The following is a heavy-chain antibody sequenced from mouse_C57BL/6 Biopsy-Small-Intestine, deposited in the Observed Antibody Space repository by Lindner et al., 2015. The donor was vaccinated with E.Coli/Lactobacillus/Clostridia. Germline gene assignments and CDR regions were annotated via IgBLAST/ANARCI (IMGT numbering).Heavy chain of an antibody. CDR1: GYTITSYD. Sequence: VQLQESGAELARPGASVKLSCKASGYTITSYDITWVKQRPGQGLEWIGEIYLGRGNIYYNEKFKGKATLTADTSSNTAYMELRSLTAEDSAVYFCARGDSLDYWGQGTTLTVSS. J-gene: IGHJ2*01. V-gene: IGHV1-81*01. CDR2: IYLGRGNI. CDR3: ARGDSLDY.